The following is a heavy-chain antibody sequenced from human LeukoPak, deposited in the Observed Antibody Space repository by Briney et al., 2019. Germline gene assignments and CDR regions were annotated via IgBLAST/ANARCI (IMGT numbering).Heavy chain of an antibody. J-gene: IGHJ4*02. Sequence: GGSLRLSCAASGFTFSSYSMNWVRQAPGKGLEWVSSISSSSSYIYYADSVKGRFTISRDNAKNSLYLQMNSLRAEDTAVYYCARDLKRRVYYDSSGYCFDYWGQGTLVTVSS. CDR3: ARDLKRRVYYDSSGYCFDY. CDR1: GFTFSSYS. CDR2: ISSSSSYI. D-gene: IGHD3-22*01. V-gene: IGHV3-21*01.